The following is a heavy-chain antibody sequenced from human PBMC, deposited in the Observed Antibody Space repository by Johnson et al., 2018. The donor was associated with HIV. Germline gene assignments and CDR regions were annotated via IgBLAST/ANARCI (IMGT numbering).Heavy chain of an antibody. CDR2: IDWSGGRT. J-gene: IGHJ3*02. Sequence: VQLVESGGGVVQPGRSLRLSCAASGFTFSSYAMHWVRQAPGKGLEWVSGIDWSGGRTGYADSVKGRFTISRDNAKKLLYLQMYSLRAEDTAFYYCASRGITIVADAFDIWGQGTMVTVSS. V-gene: IGHV3-20*04. D-gene: IGHD3-10*01. CDR1: GFTFSSYA. CDR3: ASRGITIVADAFDI.